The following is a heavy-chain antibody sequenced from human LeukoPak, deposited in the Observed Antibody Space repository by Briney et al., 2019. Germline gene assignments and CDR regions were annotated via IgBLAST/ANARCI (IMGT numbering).Heavy chain of an antibody. V-gene: IGHV3-48*04. CDR1: GFTFGSYN. CDR3: ARVGSTVAAGTPDY. J-gene: IGHJ4*02. Sequence: PGGSLRLSCAVSGFTFGSYNMNWVRQAPGKGLEWVSFISGSGSTIYYADSVRGRFTISRDNAKNSLSLQVNSLKADDTAVYYCARVGSTVAAGTPDYWGQGTLVTVSS. D-gene: IGHD6-13*01. CDR2: ISGSGSTI.